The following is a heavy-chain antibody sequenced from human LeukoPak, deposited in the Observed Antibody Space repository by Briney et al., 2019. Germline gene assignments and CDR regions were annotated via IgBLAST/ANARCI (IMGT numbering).Heavy chain of an antibody. J-gene: IGHJ5*02. CDR1: GFTFSSYA. V-gene: IGHV4-34*01. D-gene: IGHD6-13*01. Sequence: PGGSLRLSCAASGFTFSSYAMSWVRQAPGKGLEWIGEINHSGSTNYNPSLKSRVTISVDTSKNQFSLKLSSVTAADTAVYYCARGWVSSSRRDINWFDPWGQGTLVTVSS. CDR2: INHSGST. CDR3: ARGWVSSSRRDINWFDP.